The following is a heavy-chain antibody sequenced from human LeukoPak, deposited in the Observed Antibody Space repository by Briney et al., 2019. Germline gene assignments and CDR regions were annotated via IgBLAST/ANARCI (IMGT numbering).Heavy chain of an antibody. D-gene: IGHD5-18*01. Sequence: GESLKISCKGSGYRFTSYWIGWVRQMPGKGLEWMGIIYRGDSDTRYSPSFQGQVTISADKSISTAYLQWSSLKASDTAMYYCARHLMDTAMGGFWFDPWGQGTLVTVSS. CDR1: GYRFTSYW. CDR2: IYRGDSDT. CDR3: ARHLMDTAMGGFWFDP. J-gene: IGHJ5*02. V-gene: IGHV5-51*01.